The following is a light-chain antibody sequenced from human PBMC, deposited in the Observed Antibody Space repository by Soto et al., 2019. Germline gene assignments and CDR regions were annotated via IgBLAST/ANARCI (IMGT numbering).Light chain of an antibody. Sequence: QSVLTQPPSVSATPGQKVTISCSGSSSNIGNNSVSWYQQFPGAAPKLLIYDNYWRPSGIPDRFSASKSGTSATLGITGLQTGDEADYYCATWDSSLSAVVVGGGTKLTVL. J-gene: IGLJ2*01. CDR2: DNY. V-gene: IGLV1-51*01. CDR1: SSNIGNNS. CDR3: ATWDSSLSAVV.